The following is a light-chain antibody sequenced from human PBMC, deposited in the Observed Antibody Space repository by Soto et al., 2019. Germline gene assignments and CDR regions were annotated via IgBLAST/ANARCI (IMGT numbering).Light chain of an antibody. J-gene: IGKJ5*01. CDR1: QSISSW. CDR3: QQYNSYSLT. CDR2: DAS. Sequence: DIHMTHSPSTLSASLGDRVTITGRASQSISSWLAWYQQKPGKAPKLLIYDASSLESGVPSRFSGSGSGTEFTLTISSLQPDDFATYYCQQYNSYSLTFGQGTRLEIK. V-gene: IGKV1-5*01.